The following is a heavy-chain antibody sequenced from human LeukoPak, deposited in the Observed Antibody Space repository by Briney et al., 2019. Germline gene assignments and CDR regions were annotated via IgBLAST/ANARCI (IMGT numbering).Heavy chain of an antibody. Sequence: AASVKVSCKASGSTFPSHAITWLRQAPGQGPEWMGWISTSNGDKNYVQNLQGRITLTIDTSTATAYMELRSLRSHDTAVYYCATRGITAARLDYWGQGTLVTVSS. CDR1: GSTFPSHA. J-gene: IGHJ4*02. CDR2: ISTSNGDK. V-gene: IGHV1-18*04. CDR3: ATRGITAARLDY. D-gene: IGHD1-20*01.